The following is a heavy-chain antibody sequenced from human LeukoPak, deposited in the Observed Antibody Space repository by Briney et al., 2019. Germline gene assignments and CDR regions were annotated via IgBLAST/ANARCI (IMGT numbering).Heavy chain of an antibody. CDR1: GFTFSGSA. CDR3: TRLTPRDAFDI. J-gene: IGHJ3*02. V-gene: IGHV3-73*01. CDR2: IRSKANSYAT. D-gene: IGHD2-15*01. Sequence: GGSLRLSCAASGFTFSGSAMHWVRQASGKGLEWVGRIRSKANSYATAYAASVKGRFTISRDDSKNTAYLQMNSLKTEDTAVYYCTRLTPRDAFDIWGQGTMVTVSS.